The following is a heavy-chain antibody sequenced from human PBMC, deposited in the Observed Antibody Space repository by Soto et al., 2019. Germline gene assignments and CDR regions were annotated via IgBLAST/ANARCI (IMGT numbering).Heavy chain of an antibody. J-gene: IGHJ4*02. CDR2: IYHSETT. CDR1: GASINSGGYS. CDR3: AREGCSDGSCYYGY. D-gene: IGHD2-15*01. V-gene: IGHV4-30-2*01. Sequence: SETLSLTCAVSGASINSGGYSWTWIRQPPGKGLEWIGYIYHSETTSYNPSLKSRVTISVDTSKNQFSLKLTSVTAADTAVYYCAREGCSDGSCYYGYWGQGAPVTVS.